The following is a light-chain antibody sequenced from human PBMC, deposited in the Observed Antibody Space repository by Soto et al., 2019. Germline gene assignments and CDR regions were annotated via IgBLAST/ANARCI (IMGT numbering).Light chain of an antibody. CDR2: EGS. CDR3: YSYGGSNTGV. J-gene: IGLJ3*02. Sequence: QSALSQPASVSGSPGQSITISCTGTSSDVGNYNLVYWYQHDPGKAPKLMIYEGSKRPSGVSNRFSGSTSGNTASLTISGLQADDEANYYCYSYGGSNTGVFGGGTKLTVL. V-gene: IGLV2-23*01. CDR1: SSDVGNYNL.